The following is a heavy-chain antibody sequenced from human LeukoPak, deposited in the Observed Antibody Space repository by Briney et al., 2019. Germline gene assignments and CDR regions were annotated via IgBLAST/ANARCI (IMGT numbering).Heavy chain of an antibody. Sequence: SETLSLTCTVSGGSISSHYWSWIRQPPGKGLEWIGYIYYNGSTNYNPSLKSRVTISVDTSKNQFSLKLSSVTAADTAVYYCARLKEGDSGIYFDYWGQGTLVTVSS. D-gene: IGHD3-16*01. CDR3: ARLKEGDSGIYFDY. CDR2: IYYNGST. CDR1: GGSISSHY. J-gene: IGHJ4*02. V-gene: IGHV4-59*11.